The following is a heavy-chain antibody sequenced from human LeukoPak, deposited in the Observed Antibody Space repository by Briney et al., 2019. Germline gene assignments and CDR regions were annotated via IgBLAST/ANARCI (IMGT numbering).Heavy chain of an antibody. Sequence: SETLSVTCAVYGGSFSGHYWSWIRQPLGKGLEWIGEINHSGSTNYDPSLKSRVTISVDTSKNQFSLKLSSVTAADTAVYYCARGTRYYYGSGSYYPNWRGNNWFDPWGQGTLVTVSS. D-gene: IGHD3-10*01. CDR2: INHSGST. V-gene: IGHV4-34*01. CDR3: ARGTRYYYGSGSYYPNWRGNNWFDP. CDR1: GGSFSGHY. J-gene: IGHJ5*02.